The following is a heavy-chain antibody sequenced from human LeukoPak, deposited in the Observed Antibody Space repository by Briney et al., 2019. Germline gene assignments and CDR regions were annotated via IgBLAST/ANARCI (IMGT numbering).Heavy chain of an antibody. CDR2: ISGSGGST. CDR3: AKDLLTGFDY. D-gene: IGHD7-27*01. Sequence: GRSLRLSCAASGFTFSSYGMHWVRQAPGKGLEWVSAISGSGGSTYYADSVKGRFTISRDNSKNTLYLQMNSLRAEDTAVYYCAKDLLTGFDYWGQGTLVTVSS. CDR1: GFTFSSYG. V-gene: IGHV3-23*01. J-gene: IGHJ4*02.